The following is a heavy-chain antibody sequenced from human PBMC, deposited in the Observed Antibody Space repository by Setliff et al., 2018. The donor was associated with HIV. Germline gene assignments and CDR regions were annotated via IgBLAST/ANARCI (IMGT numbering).Heavy chain of an antibody. CDR2: IYHSGST. CDR1: GYSISSGFY. D-gene: IGHD3-22*01. V-gene: IGHV4-38-2*01. Sequence: SETLSLTCAVSGYSISSGFYWGWIRQPPGKGLEWIGSIYHSGSTYYSPSLKSRVSFSVDTSKNQLSLKLRSVTAADSAMYYCARQKETYYYDSSGYPAYFDYWGQGTLVTAPQ. J-gene: IGHJ4*02. CDR3: ARQKETYYYDSSGYPAYFDY.